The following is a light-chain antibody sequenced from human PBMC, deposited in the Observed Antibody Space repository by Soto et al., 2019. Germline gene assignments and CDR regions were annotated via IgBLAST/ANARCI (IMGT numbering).Light chain of an antibody. V-gene: IGKV3-15*01. J-gene: IGKJ4*01. CDR1: QSLSGT. CDR2: GAS. CDR3: QPYNNWPLT. Sequence: EVVMTKSPATLSVPPRGRATLSCRASQSLSGTLAWYQQKPGQAPRLLIHGASTRAPGLPARFSGSGSGTDFTLTISSLQSEDFAVYYCQPYNNWPLTFGGGTKVDIK.